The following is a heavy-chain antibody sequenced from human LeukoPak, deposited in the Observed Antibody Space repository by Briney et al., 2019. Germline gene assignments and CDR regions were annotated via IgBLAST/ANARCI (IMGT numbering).Heavy chain of an antibody. V-gene: IGHV3-23*01. Sequence: GGSLRLSCAASGFTFSSYAMSWVRQAPGKGLEWVSAISGSGGSTYYADSVKGRFTISRDNSKNTLYLQMNSLRAEDTAVYYCAKMDIVLMVYAIPQLNFDYWGQGTLVTVSS. CDR1: GFTFSSYA. CDR3: AKMDIVLMVYAIPQLNFDY. D-gene: IGHD2-8*01. J-gene: IGHJ4*02. CDR2: ISGSGGST.